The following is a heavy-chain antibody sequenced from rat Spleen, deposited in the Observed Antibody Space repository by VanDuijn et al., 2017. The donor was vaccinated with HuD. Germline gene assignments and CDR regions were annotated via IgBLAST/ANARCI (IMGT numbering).Heavy chain of an antibody. D-gene: IGHD5-1*01. CDR3: ARQSFKTGYYFDY. Sequence: EVQLVESGGGLVQPGRSLKLSCAASGFTFSNYDMAWVRQAPTKGLEWVASISYDGSSTYYRDSVKGRFTISRDNAKNTLYLQMDSLRSEDTATYYCARQSFKTGYYFDYWGQGVMVTVSS. CDR1: GFTFSNYD. J-gene: IGHJ2*01. CDR2: ISYDGSST. V-gene: IGHV5S23*01.